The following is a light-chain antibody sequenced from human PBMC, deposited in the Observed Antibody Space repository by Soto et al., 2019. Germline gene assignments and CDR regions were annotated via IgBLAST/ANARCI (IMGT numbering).Light chain of an antibody. V-gene: IGKV3-11*01. Sequence: ETVLTQSPATLSLSPAERATLSCWTSQSVSSHLAWYQQKPGQAPRLLIYDTSNRATGVPARFSGSRSGTDFSLTISSLEPEDFAVYSCQQRNHWPPLYTFGQGPKLEIK. CDR3: QQRNHWPPLYT. J-gene: IGKJ2*01. CDR2: DTS. CDR1: QSVSSH.